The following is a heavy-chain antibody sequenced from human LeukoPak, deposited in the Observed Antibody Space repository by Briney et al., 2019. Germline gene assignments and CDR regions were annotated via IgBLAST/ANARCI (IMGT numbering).Heavy chain of an antibody. Sequence: SETLSLTCTVSGGPISSSSYYWGWIRQPPGKGLEWIGSIYYSGSTYYNPSLKSRVTISVDTSKNQFSLKLSSVTAADTAVYYCASALGYCSSTSCSLDAFDIWGQGTMVTVSS. CDR3: ASALGYCSSTSCSLDAFDI. CDR2: IYYSGST. CDR1: GGPISSSSYY. V-gene: IGHV4-39*07. J-gene: IGHJ3*02. D-gene: IGHD2-2*01.